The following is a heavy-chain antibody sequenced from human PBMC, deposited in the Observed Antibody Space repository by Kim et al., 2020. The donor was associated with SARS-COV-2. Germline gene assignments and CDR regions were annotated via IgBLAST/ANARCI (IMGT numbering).Heavy chain of an antibody. V-gene: IGHV3-43*02. Sequence: GGSLRLSCAASGFNFDDYAMHWVRQSPGKGLEWVSVISGAGSTTYYAYSVKGRFIISRENSKNYLYQQMNILRSDDSAMYFCAKELPDFWSAYQDHLGQ. J-gene: IGHJ4*02. D-gene: IGHD3-3*01. CDR3: AKELPDFWSAYQDH. CDR2: ISGAGSTT. CDR1: GFNFDDYA.